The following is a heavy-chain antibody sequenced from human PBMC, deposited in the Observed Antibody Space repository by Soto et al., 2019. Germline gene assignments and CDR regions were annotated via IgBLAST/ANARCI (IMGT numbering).Heavy chain of an antibody. J-gene: IGHJ3*02. D-gene: IGHD3-22*01. CDR3: ARGYYYDSSGYYYGAFDI. Sequence: SETLSLICAVYCGSFSGYFWSWIRQPPGKGLEWIGEINHSGSTNYNPSLKSRVTISVDTSKNLFSLKLSSVTAADTAVYYCARGYYYDSSGYYYGAFDIWGQGTMVT. V-gene: IGHV4-34*01. CDR2: INHSGST. CDR1: CGSFSGYF.